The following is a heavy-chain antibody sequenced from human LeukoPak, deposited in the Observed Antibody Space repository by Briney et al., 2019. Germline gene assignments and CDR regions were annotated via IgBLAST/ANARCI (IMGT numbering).Heavy chain of an antibody. D-gene: IGHD4-17*01. CDR1: GGSISSGSYC. CDR3: ARVKTTVIKVGAFDL. J-gene: IGHJ3*01. V-gene: IGHV4-61*02. CDR2: IYTSGTT. Sequence: SQTLSLTCTVSGGSISSGSYCWSWIRQPAGEGLEWIGRIYTSGTTNYNSSLKSRVNISVDTSKNQFSLDMSSVTAADTAVYYCARVKTTVIKVGAFDLWGQGTMVTVSS.